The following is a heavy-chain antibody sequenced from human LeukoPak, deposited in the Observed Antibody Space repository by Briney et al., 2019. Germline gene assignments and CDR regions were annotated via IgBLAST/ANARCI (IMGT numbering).Heavy chain of an antibody. CDR2: IGAYNGQT. CDR3: ARDIGVSQFDS. CDR1: GYTFTKYG. D-gene: IGHD3-10*01. Sequence: GASVMVSCRASGYTFTKYGISWVRQAPGQGLEWMGWIGAYNGQTDYSQRLQGRVTMTIDTSTSTAYMELRRLTSDDTAMYYCARDIGVSQFDSWGQGTLVTVSS. J-gene: IGHJ4*02. V-gene: IGHV1-18*01.